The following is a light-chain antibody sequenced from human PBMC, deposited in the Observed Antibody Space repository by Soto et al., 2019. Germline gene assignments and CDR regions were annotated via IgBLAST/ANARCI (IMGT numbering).Light chain of an antibody. V-gene: IGLV2-8*01. CDR3: SSDAGNYNYV. CDR1: SSDVGGYDH. Sequence: LTQHPSASGSPGQSVTIPCTGTSSDVGGYDHVSWYQQHPGKAPKLMIYEVTKRPAGVPDRFSGSKSGNTASLTVSGLQAEDEADYFCSSDAGNYNYVFGTGTKVTVL. J-gene: IGLJ1*01. CDR2: EVT.